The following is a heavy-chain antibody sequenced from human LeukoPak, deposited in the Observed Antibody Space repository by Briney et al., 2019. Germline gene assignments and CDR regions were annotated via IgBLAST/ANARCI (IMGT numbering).Heavy chain of an antibody. CDR1: GYTFTSYD. CDR3: ARGRVATIPFRFFDY. J-gene: IGHJ4*02. V-gene: IGHV1-8*03. Sequence: ASVKVSCTASGYTFTSYDINWVRQATGQGLEWMGWMNPNSGNTGYAQKFQGRVTITRNTSISTAYMELSSLRSEDTAGYYCARGRVATIPFRFFDYWGQGTLVTVSS. D-gene: IGHD5-12*01. CDR2: MNPNSGNT.